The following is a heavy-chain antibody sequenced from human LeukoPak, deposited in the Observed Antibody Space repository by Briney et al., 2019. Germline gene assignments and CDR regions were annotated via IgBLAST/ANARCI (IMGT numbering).Heavy chain of an antibody. Sequence: SETLSLTCAVSGGSISSGGYSWSWIRQPPGKGLEWIGYIYHSGSTYYNPSLKSRVTISVDRSKNQFSLKLSSVTAADTAVYYCAREVVFHTVAYPDYWGQGTLVTVSS. V-gene: IGHV4-30-2*01. CDR1: GGSISSGGYS. D-gene: IGHD4-23*01. J-gene: IGHJ4*02. CDR3: AREVVFHTVAYPDY. CDR2: IYHSGST.